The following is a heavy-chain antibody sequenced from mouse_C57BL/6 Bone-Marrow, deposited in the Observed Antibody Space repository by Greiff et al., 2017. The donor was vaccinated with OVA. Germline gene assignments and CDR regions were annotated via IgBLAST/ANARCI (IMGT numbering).Heavy chain of an antibody. V-gene: IGHV1-63*01. Sequence: VKLMESGAEPVRPGTSVKMSCKASGYTFTNYWIGWAKQRPGHGLEWIGDIYPGGGYTNYNEKFKGKATLTADKSSSTAYMQFSSLTSEDSAIYYCARGVVATDWYFDVWGTGTTVTVSS. D-gene: IGHD1-1*01. CDR3: ARGVVATDWYFDV. CDR2: IYPGGGYT. J-gene: IGHJ1*03. CDR1: GYTFTNYW.